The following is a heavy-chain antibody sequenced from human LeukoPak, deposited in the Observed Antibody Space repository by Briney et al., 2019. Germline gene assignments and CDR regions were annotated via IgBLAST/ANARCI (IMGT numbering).Heavy chain of an antibody. Sequence: ASVKVSCKTSGYTFTDYYIHWVRQAPGQGLEWMGWINPDSGYTNYAQKFQGRVTMTRDTSINTAYMELSRLTYDDTAVYYCATDPRTTVFGTFRYYYMDVWGEGTTVAVSS. CDR3: ATDPRTTVFGTFRYYYMDV. V-gene: IGHV1-2*02. J-gene: IGHJ6*03. CDR2: INPDSGYT. D-gene: IGHD3-3*01. CDR1: GYTFTDYY.